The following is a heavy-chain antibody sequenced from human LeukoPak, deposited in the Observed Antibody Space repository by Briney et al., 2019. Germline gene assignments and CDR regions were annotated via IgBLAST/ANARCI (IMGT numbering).Heavy chain of an antibody. V-gene: IGHV3-30*02. D-gene: IGHD6-19*01. Sequence: GGSLRLSCAASGFTFSSYDIHWVRQAPGKGLEWVALIRYDGSNKYYADSVRGRFTISRDNSKNTLYLQMNSRRAEDTAVYFCAKGSKAVLFTRDHYMDVWGKGTTVTISS. CDR2: IRYDGSNK. CDR1: GFTFSSYD. J-gene: IGHJ6*03. CDR3: AKGSKAVLFTRDHYMDV.